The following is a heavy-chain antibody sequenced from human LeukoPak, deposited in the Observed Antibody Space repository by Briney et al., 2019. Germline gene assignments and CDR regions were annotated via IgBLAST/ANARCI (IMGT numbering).Heavy chain of an antibody. CDR1: GFTFSSNY. V-gene: IGHV3-53*01. CDR2: IYSGGST. D-gene: IGHD3-16*01. Sequence: HPGGSLRLSCAASGFTFSSNYMSWVRQAPGKGLEWVSGIYSGGSTYYADSVKGRFTISRDNSKNTLYLQMNSLRAEDTAVYYCARAGGSEAFDIWGQGTMVTVSS. J-gene: IGHJ3*02. CDR3: ARAGGSEAFDI.